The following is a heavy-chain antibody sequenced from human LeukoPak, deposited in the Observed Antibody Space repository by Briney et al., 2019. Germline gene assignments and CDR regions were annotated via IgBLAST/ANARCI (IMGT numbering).Heavy chain of an antibody. D-gene: IGHD6-6*01. CDR2: ISSSSSNI. Sequence: PPRSLRLSCAASAFTFRSYTMNWVRQAPGKGLEWDSDISSSSSNIYYADSVKGRFTISRDNAKNSLYLQMNSLRVEDTAVYYCARDISSASRGMDVWGKGTTVTVSS. CDR3: ARDISSASRGMDV. CDR1: AFTFRSYT. J-gene: IGHJ6*03. V-gene: IGHV3-48*01.